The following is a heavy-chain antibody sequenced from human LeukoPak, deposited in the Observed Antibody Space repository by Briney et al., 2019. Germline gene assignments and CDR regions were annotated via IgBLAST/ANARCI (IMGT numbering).Heavy chain of an antibody. CDR2: INPSGGST. J-gene: IGHJ4*02. CDR1: GYTFTSYY. D-gene: IGHD3-10*01. Sequence: ASVKVSCKASGYTFTSYYMHWVRQAPGQGLEWTGIINPSGGSTSYAQKFQGRVTMTRDMSTGTVYMELSSLRSEDTAVYYCWFYYGSGSYYYTDYWGQGTLVTVSS. CDR3: WFYYGSGSYYYTDY. V-gene: IGHV1-46*01.